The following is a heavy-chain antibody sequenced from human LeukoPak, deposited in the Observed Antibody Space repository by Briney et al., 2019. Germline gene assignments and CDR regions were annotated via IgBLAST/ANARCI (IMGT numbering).Heavy chain of an antibody. D-gene: IGHD2-2*01. CDR3: ARAMPHDNWFDP. CDR2: INGDASNT. Sequence: GGSLRLSCAASGLTFNSYWMHWVRQVAGRGLVWVARINGDASNTTYADSVKGRFTISRDNAKNTLYLQMNSLRVDDTAVYYCARAMPHDNWFDPWGQGSLVTVSS. J-gene: IGHJ5*02. V-gene: IGHV3-74*03. CDR1: GLTFNSYW.